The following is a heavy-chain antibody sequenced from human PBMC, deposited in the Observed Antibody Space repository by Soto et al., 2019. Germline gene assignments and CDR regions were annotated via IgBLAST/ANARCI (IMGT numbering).Heavy chain of an antibody. D-gene: IGHD2-21*02. CDR1: GYTFTGYY. Sequence: QVQLVQSGAEVKKPGASVKVSCKASGYTFTGYYMHWVRQAPGQGLEWMGWINPNSGGTNYAQKFQGRVTMTRDTSISTSYMELSRLRTDDTAVYYCARTMCGGDCYSDYWGQGTLVTVSS. CDR3: ARTMCGGDCYSDY. V-gene: IGHV1-2*02. CDR2: INPNSGGT. J-gene: IGHJ4*02.